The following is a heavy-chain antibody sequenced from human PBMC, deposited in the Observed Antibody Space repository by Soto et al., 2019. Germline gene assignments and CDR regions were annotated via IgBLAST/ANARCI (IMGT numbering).Heavy chain of an antibody. CDR3: ARGPFRPPAMAV. J-gene: IGHJ6*04. V-gene: IGHV1-69*01. Sequence: QVQLMQSGTEIKKPGSSVKVSCKTSGDNFKKNVFTWVRQAPGQGLEWMGGTIPALGKTHYIEKFQGRVTITGDEPTKKVYRGVRDLTSKDTAIYYWARGPFRPPAMAVGGKGTTVTVSS. CDR2: TIPALGKT. CDR1: GDNFKKNV.